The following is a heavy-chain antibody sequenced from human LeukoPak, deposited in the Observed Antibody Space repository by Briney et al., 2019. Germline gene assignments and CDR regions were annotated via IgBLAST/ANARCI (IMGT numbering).Heavy chain of an antibody. D-gene: IGHD1-26*01. J-gene: IGHJ4*02. CDR1: GYTFTNYG. CDR2: INTYNGNT. CDR3: AKDLVDVVRALGAY. Sequence: ASVKVSCKASGYTFTNYGITWMRQAPGQGLEWMGWINTYNGNTNYAQKLQGRVTITTDTSTGTAYMELRSLRSDDTAVFYCAKDLVDVVRALGAYWGQGALVTVSS. V-gene: IGHV1-18*01.